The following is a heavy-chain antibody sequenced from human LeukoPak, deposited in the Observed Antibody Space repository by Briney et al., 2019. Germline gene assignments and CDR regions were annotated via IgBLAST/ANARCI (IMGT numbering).Heavy chain of an antibody. Sequence: GGSLRLSCAASGFTFSSYSMNWVRQAPGKGLEWVSYISSSSSTIYYADSVKGRFTISRDNAKNSLYLQMNSLRAEDTAVYYCARASMNYGSGSHFVWGQGTLVTVSS. V-gene: IGHV3-48*01. CDR1: GFTFSSYS. J-gene: IGHJ4*02. CDR2: ISSSSSTI. CDR3: ARASMNYGSGSHFV. D-gene: IGHD3-10*01.